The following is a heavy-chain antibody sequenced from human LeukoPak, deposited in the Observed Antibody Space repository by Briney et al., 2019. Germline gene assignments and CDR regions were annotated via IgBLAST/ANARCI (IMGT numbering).Heavy chain of an antibody. V-gene: IGHV3-30*18. CDR3: AKAPYYDTPAFDI. CDR1: GFTFSSYG. Sequence: GGSLRLSCAASGFTFSSYGMPWVRQAPGKGLEWVAVISYDGSNKYYADSVKGRFTISRDNSKNTLYLQMNSLRAEDTAVYYCAKAPYYDTPAFDIWGQGTMVTVSS. CDR2: ISYDGSNK. D-gene: IGHD3-22*01. J-gene: IGHJ3*02.